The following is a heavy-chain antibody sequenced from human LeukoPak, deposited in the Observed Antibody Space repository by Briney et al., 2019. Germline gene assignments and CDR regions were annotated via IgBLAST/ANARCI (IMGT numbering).Heavy chain of an antibody. CDR1: GFTFSSYG. V-gene: IGHV3-30*02. CDR2: IWFDGSQT. Sequence: GGSLRLSCAASGFTFSSYGMHWVRQAPGKGLEWLTFIWFDGSQTYYADSVKGRFTISRDNSKNTLYLQMNSLRTEDTAMYYCAKCSAGNCDIDYWGQGTLVTVSS. J-gene: IGHJ4*02. D-gene: IGHD2-15*01. CDR3: AKCSAGNCDIDY.